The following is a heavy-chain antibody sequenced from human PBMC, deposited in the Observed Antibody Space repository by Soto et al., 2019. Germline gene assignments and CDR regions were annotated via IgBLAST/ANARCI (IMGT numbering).Heavy chain of an antibody. CDR3: AREKVASYYYDSSAYYYFDY. CDR1: GGSISSDDYC. CDR2: ICYSGST. Sequence: QVQLQESGPGLVKPSQTLSLTCSVSGGSISSDDYCWTWIRQPPGKGLEWIGYICYSGSTYSNPSLKSRVTISVGPLKNQCSLRLSSVTAADAAVYYCAREKVASYYYDSSAYYYFDYWGQGTLVTVSS. J-gene: IGHJ4*02. D-gene: IGHD3-22*01. V-gene: IGHV4-30-4*01.